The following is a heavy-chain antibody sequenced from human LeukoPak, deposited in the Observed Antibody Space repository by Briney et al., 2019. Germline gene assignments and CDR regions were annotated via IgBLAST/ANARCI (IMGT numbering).Heavy chain of an antibody. V-gene: IGHV3-20*04. D-gene: IGHD3-10*01. J-gene: IGHJ6*03. CDR2: INWNGGST. CDR3: AREVGVHVTMVRGVIYYYMDV. CDR1: GFTFSDYY. Sequence: PGGSLRLSCAASGFTFSDYYMSWVRQAPGKGLEWVSGINWNGGSTGYADSVKGRFTISRDNAKNSLYLQMNSLRAEDTALYYCAREVGVHVTMVRGVIYYYMDVWGKGTTVTVSS.